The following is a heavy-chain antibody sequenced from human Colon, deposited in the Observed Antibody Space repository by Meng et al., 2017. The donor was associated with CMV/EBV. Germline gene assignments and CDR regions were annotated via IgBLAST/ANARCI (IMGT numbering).Heavy chain of an antibody. D-gene: IGHD3-10*01. CDR3: ARDFRPFWSTYYDWFDP. V-gene: IGHV4-30-4*08. CDR1: GGSISRGDYY. J-gene: IGHJ5*02. CDR2: IQFTGIT. Sequence: SETLSLTCNVSGGSISRGDYYWSWIRQPPGKGLEWIGYIQFTGITYYNPSLKSRVTISIDTSRSQFSLKLSSVTAADTAVYYCARDFRPFWSTYYDWFDPWGQGTLVTVSS.